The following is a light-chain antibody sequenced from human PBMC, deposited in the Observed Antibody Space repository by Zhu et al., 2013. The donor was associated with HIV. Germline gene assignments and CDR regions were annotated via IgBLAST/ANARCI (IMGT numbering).Light chain of an antibody. Sequence: SSELTQDPAVSVALGQTVRITCQGDSLRSYYASWYQQKPGQAPVLVIYGKNKRPSGIPDRFSGSSSGNTASLTITGAQAKDEADYYCNSRDSSGNHEVFGTGTKVTVL. CDR3: NSRDSSGNHEV. V-gene: IGLV3-19*01. CDR2: GKN. J-gene: IGLJ1*01. CDR1: SLRSYY.